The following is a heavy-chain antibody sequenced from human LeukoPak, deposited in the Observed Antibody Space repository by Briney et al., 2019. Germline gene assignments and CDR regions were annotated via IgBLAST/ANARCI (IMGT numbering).Heavy chain of an antibody. CDR2: IYHSGST. J-gene: IGHJ4*02. D-gene: IGHD4-17*01. CDR3: ARKLYGDYVIDY. V-gene: IGHV4-38-2*02. Sequence: SETLSLTCTVSGYSISSGYYWGWIRQPPGKGLEWIGSIYHSGSTYYNPSLKSRVTVSVDTSKNQFSLKLSSVTAADTAVYYCARKLYGDYVIDYWGQGTLVTVSS. CDR1: GYSISSGYY.